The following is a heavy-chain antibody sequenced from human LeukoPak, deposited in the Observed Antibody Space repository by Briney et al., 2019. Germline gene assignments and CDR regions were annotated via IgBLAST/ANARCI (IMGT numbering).Heavy chain of an antibody. D-gene: IGHD1-26*01. V-gene: IGHV4-39*01. J-gene: IGHJ4*02. CDR3: ASLRERSYYARGFDY. CDR1: GGSISSSSYY. CDR2: IYYSGST. Sequence: SETLSLTCTVSGGSISSSSYYWGWIRQPPGKGLEWIGSIYYSGSTFYSPSLKSRVTLSVDTSKNQFSLKLSSVTAADTAVYYCASLRERSYYARGFDYWGQGTLVTVSS.